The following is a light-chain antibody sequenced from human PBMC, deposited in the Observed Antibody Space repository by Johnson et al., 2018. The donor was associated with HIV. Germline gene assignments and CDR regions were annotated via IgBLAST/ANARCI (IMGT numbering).Light chain of an antibody. CDR3: ATVVTSLSPRGV. V-gene: IGLV1-51*02. CDR2: ENN. Sequence: QSVLTQPPSVSAAPGQKVTISCSGSSSNIRNNYVSWFQHLPGAAPKLLIYENNKRPSGIPDRFSGSKSGTSATLGITGLQTGAEADYYCATVVTSLSPRGVFGTGTKVTVL. CDR1: SSNIRNNY. J-gene: IGLJ1*01.